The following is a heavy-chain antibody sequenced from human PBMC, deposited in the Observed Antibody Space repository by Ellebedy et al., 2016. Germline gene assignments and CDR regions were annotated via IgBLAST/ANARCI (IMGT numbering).Heavy chain of an antibody. D-gene: IGHD4-17*01. CDR2: INHSGST. CDR1: GGSFSGYY. CDR3: ARGTGLYGDYSPVDY. J-gene: IGHJ4*02. Sequence: SETLSLTXAVYGGSFSGYYWSWIRQPPGKGLEWIGEINHSGSTNYNPSLKSRVTISVDTSKNQFSLKLSSVTAADTAVYYCARGTGLYGDYSPVDYWGQGTLVTVSS. V-gene: IGHV4-34*01.